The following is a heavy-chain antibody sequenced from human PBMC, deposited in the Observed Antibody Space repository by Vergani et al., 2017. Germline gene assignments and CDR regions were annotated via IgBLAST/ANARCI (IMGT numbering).Heavy chain of an antibody. CDR3: AKANPRNSGYDYLYYYHAMDV. V-gene: IGHV3-23*01. D-gene: IGHD5-12*01. CDR1: GFTFNHYA. J-gene: IGHJ6*02. CDR2: ISGIGGST. Sequence: EVQLLESGGDLVQPGGSLRLSCAASGFTFNHYAMNWVRQAPGKGLEWVSGISGIGGSTYYAGSVKGRFTISRDSSKTTLYLQMNSLSAGDTAVYYCAKANPRNSGYDYLYYYHAMDVWGQGTTVTVSS.